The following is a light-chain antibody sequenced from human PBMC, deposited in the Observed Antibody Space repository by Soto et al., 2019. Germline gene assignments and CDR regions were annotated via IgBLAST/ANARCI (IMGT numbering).Light chain of an antibody. CDR2: GTS. V-gene: IGKV3-20*01. Sequence: EIVLTQSPGTLSLSPGERATLSCRASQSVSNNYLAWYQQKPGQAPRLLMYGTSSRATGIPDRFSGSGSGTDFTLTISRLEPEDFAVYYCQQYHSSLWTFGQGTKVDI. J-gene: IGKJ1*01. CDR1: QSVSNNY. CDR3: QQYHSSLWT.